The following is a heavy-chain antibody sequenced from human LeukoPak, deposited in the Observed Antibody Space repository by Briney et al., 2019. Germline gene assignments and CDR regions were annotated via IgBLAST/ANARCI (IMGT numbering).Heavy chain of an antibody. D-gene: IGHD3-16*02. J-gene: IGHJ4*02. CDR3: VRVHDYLWGSYRFFDH. CDR1: GDSLSPYY. Sequence: PSETLSLTCTVSGDSLSPYYWSWVRQPPGKGLEYIGFISHRGSTDYNPSLKSRVTISVDTSKNQFSLRLTSVTAADTAVYYCVRVHDYLWGSYRFFDHWGQGTLVTVSS. V-gene: IGHV4-59*08. CDR2: ISHRGST.